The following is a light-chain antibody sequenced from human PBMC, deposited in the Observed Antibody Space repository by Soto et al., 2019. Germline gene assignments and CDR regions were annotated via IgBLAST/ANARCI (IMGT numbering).Light chain of an antibody. CDR3: QQYYSYPFG. Sequence: ALRMTQSPSSLSASTGDRVTITCRASQGISSYLAWYQQKPGKAPKLLIYAASTLQSGVPSRFSGSRSGTDFTLTTSCLQSEDFATYYCQQYYSYPFGFGPGTKVDIK. CDR2: AAS. V-gene: IGKV1-8*01. CDR1: QGISSY. J-gene: IGKJ3*01.